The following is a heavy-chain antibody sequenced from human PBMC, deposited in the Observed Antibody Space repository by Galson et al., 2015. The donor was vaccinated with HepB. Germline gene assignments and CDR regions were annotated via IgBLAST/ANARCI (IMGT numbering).Heavy chain of an antibody. CDR2: IIPIFGTA. CDR1: GXXXSSYA. CDR3: AREGYAERTMVTPXDY. D-gene: IGHD5-18*01. J-gene: IGHJ4*02. V-gene: IGHV1-69*13. Sequence: SVKVSCKASGXXXSSYAISWVRQAPGQGLEWMGGIIPIFGTANYAQKFQGRVTITADESTSTSYMALXSLRSEXXXVYYCAREGYAERTMVTPXDYWGQGXXXTXSS.